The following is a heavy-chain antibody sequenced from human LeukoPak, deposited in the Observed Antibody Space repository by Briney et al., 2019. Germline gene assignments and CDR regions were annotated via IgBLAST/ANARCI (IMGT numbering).Heavy chain of an antibody. CDR1: GYSFTNYW. J-gene: IGHJ4*02. V-gene: IGHV5-51*01. Sequence: GESLQISCKVSGYSFTNYWIGWVRQMPGKGLEWMGIIHPGKSSTLYSPSFQGQVAISADKSITTAYPQWSSLKASDTAIYYCATPSGATYPTDFDNWGQGTLVTVSS. D-gene: IGHD2-2*01. CDR3: ATPSGATYPTDFDN. CDR2: IHPGKSST.